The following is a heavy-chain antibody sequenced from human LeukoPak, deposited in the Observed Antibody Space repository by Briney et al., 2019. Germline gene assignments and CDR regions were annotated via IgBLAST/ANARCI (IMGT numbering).Heavy chain of an antibody. CDR1: GGTFSSYA. V-gene: IGHV1-69*04. Sequence: GSSVKVSCKASGGTFSSYAISWVRQAPGQGLEWMGRIIPILGIANYAQKLQGRVTITADKSTSTAYMELSSLRSEDTAVYYCASVGEGGYSSGWYGDYWGQGTLVTVSS. D-gene: IGHD6-19*01. CDR2: IIPILGIA. CDR3: ASVGEGGYSSGWYGDY. J-gene: IGHJ4*02.